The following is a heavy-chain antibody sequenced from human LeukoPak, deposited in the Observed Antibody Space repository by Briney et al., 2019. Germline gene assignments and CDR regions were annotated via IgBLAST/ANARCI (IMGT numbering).Heavy chain of an antibody. D-gene: IGHD3-10*01. CDR1: GGSISSSSYY. J-gene: IGHJ5*02. Sequence: PSETLSLTCTVSGGSISSSSYYWGWIRQPPGKGLEWIGSIYYSETTYYSPSLKSRVTISIDTSKNQFSLRLSSVTAADTAVYYCASAITMVRGVIRMFYWFDPWGQGILVTVSS. CDR2: IYYSETT. CDR3: ASAITMVRGVIRMFYWFDP. V-gene: IGHV4-39*07.